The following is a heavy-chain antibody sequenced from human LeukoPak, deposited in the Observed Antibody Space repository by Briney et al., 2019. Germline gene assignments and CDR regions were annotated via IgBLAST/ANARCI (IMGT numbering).Heavy chain of an antibody. CDR2: IYPGDSDI. J-gene: IGHJ4*02. CDR1: GYRFTSEW. CDR3: ARHWDSSGWLDY. D-gene: IGHD6-19*01. Sequence: GESLKISCKGSGYRFTSEWIGWVRQMPGKGLEWMGIIYPGDSDIRYSPSFQGQVTISADKSISTAHLQWSSLKASDTAIYYCARHWDSSGWLDYWGQGTLVTVSS. V-gene: IGHV5-51*01.